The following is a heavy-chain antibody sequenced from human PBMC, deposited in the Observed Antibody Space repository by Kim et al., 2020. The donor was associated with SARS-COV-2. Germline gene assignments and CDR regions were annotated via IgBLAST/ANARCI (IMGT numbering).Heavy chain of an antibody. CDR2: IIPIFGTA. Sequence: SVKVSCKASGGTFSSYAISWVRQAPGQGLEWMGGIIPIFGTANYAQKFQGRVTITADESTSTAYMELSSLRSEDTAVYYCARHWKFGELLLDTHYYYYYGMDVWGQGTTVTVSS. CDR1: GGTFSSYA. V-gene: IGHV1-69*13. D-gene: IGHD3-10*01. J-gene: IGHJ6*02. CDR3: ARHWKFGELLLDTHYYYYYGMDV.